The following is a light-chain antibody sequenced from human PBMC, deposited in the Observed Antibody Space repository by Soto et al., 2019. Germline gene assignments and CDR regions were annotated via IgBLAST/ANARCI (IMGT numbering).Light chain of an antibody. J-gene: IGKJ5*01. V-gene: IGKV1-33*01. CDR3: QQYEHLPT. Sequence: DVEMTVGPSCRSGSVRDRDTITRQASQNINRYLNWYQRKPGRGPKLLIDDAEDLEAGGHSRFRGSGSGPDFTFTSSRPEPADIPTYYFQQYEHLPTFGPGTRLEIK. CDR1: QNINRY. CDR2: DAE.